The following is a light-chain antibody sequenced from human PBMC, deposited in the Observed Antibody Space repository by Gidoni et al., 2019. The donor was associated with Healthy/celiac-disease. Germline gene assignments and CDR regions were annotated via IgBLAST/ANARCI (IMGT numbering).Light chain of an antibody. J-gene: IGKJ3*01. CDR3: QQSYSTPFT. CDR2: AAS. V-gene: IGKV1-39*01. CDR1: QSISSY. Sequence: DIQMTQSPSSLSASVGDRDTITCRASQSISSYLNWYQQKPGKAPKLLIYAASSLQRGVPSRFRGSGSVTDFTLTISSLQPEDFATYYCQQSYSTPFTFGPGTKVDIK.